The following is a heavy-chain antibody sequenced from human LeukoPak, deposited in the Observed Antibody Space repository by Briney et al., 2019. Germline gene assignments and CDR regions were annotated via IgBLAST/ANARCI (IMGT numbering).Heavy chain of an antibody. J-gene: IGHJ6*02. D-gene: IGHD3-10*01. V-gene: IGHV4-34*01. CDR3: ARDYYGSGSYYTAAYYYGMDV. CDR1: GGSFSGYY. Sequence: SETLSLTCAVYGGSFSGYYWSWIRQPPGKGLEWIGEINHSGSTNYNPSLKSRVTISVDTSKNQFSLKLSSVTAADTAVYYCARDYYGSGSYYTAAYYYGMDVWGQGTTVTVSS. CDR2: INHSGST.